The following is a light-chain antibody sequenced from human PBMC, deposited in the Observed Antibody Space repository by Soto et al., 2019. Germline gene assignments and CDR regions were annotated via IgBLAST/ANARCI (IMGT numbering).Light chain of an antibody. Sequence: EIFFKQSPGTLSLSPGERTTLSRGASQSVTSNYVEGYQQPPGKDKRLLIFGASIRVTGIPDRFIGSGSGTDFTLTISRLEPEDFAVYYCQHYVTSLTTFGQGTKVDIK. J-gene: IGKJ1*01. V-gene: IGKV3-20*01. CDR1: QSVTSNY. CDR2: GAS. CDR3: QHYVTSLTT.